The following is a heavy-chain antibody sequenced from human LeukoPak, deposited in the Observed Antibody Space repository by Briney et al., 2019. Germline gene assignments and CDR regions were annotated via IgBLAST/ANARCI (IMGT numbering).Heavy chain of an antibody. CDR1: GGSTSSYY. D-gene: IGHD2-21*02. J-gene: IGHJ1*01. CDR3: AREGGGDGECFQH. CDR2: IYYSGST. Sequence: SETLSLTCTVSGGSTSSYYWSWIRQPPGKGLEWIGYIYYSGSTNYNPSLKSRVTISVDTSKNQFSLKLSSVTAADTAVYYCAREGGGDGECFQHWGQGTPVTVSS. V-gene: IGHV4-59*01.